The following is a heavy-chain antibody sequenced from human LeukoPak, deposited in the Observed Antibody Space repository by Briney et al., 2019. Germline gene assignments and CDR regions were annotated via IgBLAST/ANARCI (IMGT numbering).Heavy chain of an antibody. CDR1: GGSFSGYY. D-gene: IGHD3-22*01. CDR2: INHSGST. Sequence: SETLSLTCAVYGGSFSGYYWSWIRQPPGKGLEWSGEINHSGSTNYNPSLKSPVTISVDTSKNQFSLKLSSVTAADTAVYYCARRRVYYDSSGYYYFDYWGQGTLVTVSS. CDR3: ARRRVYYDSSGYYYFDY. V-gene: IGHV4-34*01. J-gene: IGHJ4*02.